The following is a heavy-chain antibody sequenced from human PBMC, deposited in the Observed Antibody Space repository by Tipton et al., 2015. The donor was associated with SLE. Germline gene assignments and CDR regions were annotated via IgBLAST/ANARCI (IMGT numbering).Heavy chain of an antibody. V-gene: IGHV4-59*08. Sequence: TLSLTCSVSGGSISSNYWIWIRQPPGKGLEWIGYISYGGGTNYNPSLKSRVTISVDTAKNQFSLKLTSVTAADTAVYYCARGMVTWRGAILGVDVWGLGTTVNVSS. CDR1: GGSISSNY. D-gene: IGHD2-21*02. CDR2: ISYGGGT. J-gene: IGHJ6*02. CDR3: ARGMVTWRGAILGVDV.